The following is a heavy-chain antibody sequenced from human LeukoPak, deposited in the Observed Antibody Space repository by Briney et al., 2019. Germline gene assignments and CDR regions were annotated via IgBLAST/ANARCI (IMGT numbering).Heavy chain of an antibody. V-gene: IGHV1-2*02. CDR2: INPNSGGT. Sequence: ASVKVSCKASGYTFTDYYVHWVRQAPGQGLEWMGWINPNSGGTNYAQKFQGRVTMTRDTSISTAYMELSRPGSDDTAVYYCAREAVAGTTNFDYWGQGTLVTVSS. CDR1: GYTFTDYY. J-gene: IGHJ4*02. CDR3: AREAVAGTTNFDY. D-gene: IGHD6-19*01.